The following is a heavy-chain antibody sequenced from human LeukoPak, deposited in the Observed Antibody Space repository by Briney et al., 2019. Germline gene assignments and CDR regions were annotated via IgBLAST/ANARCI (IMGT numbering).Heavy chain of an antibody. D-gene: IGHD3-10*01. V-gene: IGHV3-48*03. J-gene: IGHJ4*02. CDR3: DASITMVRGKNKRLDY. Sequence: GGSLRLSCAASGFTFSSYEMNWVRQAPGKGLEWVSYISSSGSTIYYADSVKGRFTISRDNAKNSLYLQMNSLRAEDTAVYYCDASITMVRGKNKRLDYWGQGTLVTVSS. CDR2: ISSSGSTI. CDR1: GFTFSSYE.